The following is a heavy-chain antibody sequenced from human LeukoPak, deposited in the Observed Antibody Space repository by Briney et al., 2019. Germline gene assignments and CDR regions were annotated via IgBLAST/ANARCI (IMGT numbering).Heavy chain of an antibody. CDR2: INPSGGST. CDR3: ARALRPHYYDSSGYYHERFDY. D-gene: IGHD3-22*01. Sequence: ASVKVSCKASGYTFTSYYMHWVRQAPGQGLEWMGIINPSGGSTSYAQKLQGRVTMTRDTSTSTVYMELSSLRSEDTAVYYCARALRPHYYDSSGYYHERFDYWGQGTLVTVSS. J-gene: IGHJ4*02. CDR1: GYTFTSYY. V-gene: IGHV1-46*01.